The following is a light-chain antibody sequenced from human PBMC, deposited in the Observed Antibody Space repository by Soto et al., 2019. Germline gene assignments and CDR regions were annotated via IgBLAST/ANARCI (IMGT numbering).Light chain of an antibody. Sequence: DIQMTQSPSTLSASVGDRVNITCRASQSISSWLAWYQQKPGKAPKLLIYDASSLESGVPSRFSGSGSGTEFTLTISSLQPDDFATYYCQQYNSYSWTFGQGTRWIS. CDR3: QQYNSYSWT. CDR1: QSISSW. J-gene: IGKJ1*01. V-gene: IGKV1-5*01. CDR2: DAS.